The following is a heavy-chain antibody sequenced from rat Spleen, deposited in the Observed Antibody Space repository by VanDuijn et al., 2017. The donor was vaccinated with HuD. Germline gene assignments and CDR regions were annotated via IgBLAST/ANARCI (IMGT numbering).Heavy chain of an antibody. D-gene: IGHD1-6*01. Sequence: QVQLQQSGAELAKPGSSVKISCKASGYTFTSYDISWIKQTTGQGLEYIGYINTGSGGTYYNEKFKGKATLTVDKSSSTAFMQLSSLTPEDTAVYYCARGDVYYGLLLRDVMDAWGQGASVTVSS. CDR1: GYTFTSYD. V-gene: IGHV1-57*01. J-gene: IGHJ4*01. CDR2: INTGSGGT. CDR3: ARGDVYYGLLLRDVMDA.